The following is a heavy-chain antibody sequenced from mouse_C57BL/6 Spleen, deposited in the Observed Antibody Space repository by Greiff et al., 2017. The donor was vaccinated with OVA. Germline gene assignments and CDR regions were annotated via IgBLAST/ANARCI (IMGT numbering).Heavy chain of an antibody. CDR1: GYTFTSYW. Sequence: QVQLKESGAELVKPGASVKMSCKASGYTFTSYWITWVKQRPGQGLEWIGDIYPGSGSTNYNEKFKSKATLTVDTSSSTAYMQLSSLTSEDSAVYYCAREPDGYYAMDYWGQGTSVTVSS. J-gene: IGHJ4*01. CDR2: IYPGSGST. CDR3: AREPDGYYAMDY. V-gene: IGHV1-55*01. D-gene: IGHD2-3*01.